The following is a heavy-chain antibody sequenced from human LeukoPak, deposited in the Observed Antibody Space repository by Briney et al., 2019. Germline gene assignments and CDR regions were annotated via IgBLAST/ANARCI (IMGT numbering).Heavy chain of an antibody. V-gene: IGHV3-23*01. CDR2: ISGSGGST. D-gene: IGHD4-17*01. J-gene: IGHJ4*02. CDR1: GFTFSSYG. Sequence: PGGTLRLSCAASGFTFSSYGMNWVRQAPGKGLEWVSAISGSGGSTYYADSVKGRFTISRDNSKNTLYLQVNSLRAEDTAVYYCAKDLDYGDSNYWGQGTLVTVSS. CDR3: AKDLDYGDSNY.